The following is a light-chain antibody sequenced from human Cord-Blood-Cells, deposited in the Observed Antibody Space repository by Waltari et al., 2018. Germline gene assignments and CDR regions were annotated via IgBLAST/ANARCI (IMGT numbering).Light chain of an antibody. CDR1: SSNIGKNA. CDR3: AAWDDSLNGYV. V-gene: IGLV1-36*01. Sequence: QSVLTQPPSVSEAPRQRVTIPCSGSSSNIGKNAVNRYQQLPGKAPKLLIYDDDLLPSGVSDRFSGSKSGTSASLAISGLQSEDEADYYCAAWDDSLNGYVFGTGTKVTVL. J-gene: IGLJ1*01. CDR2: DDD.